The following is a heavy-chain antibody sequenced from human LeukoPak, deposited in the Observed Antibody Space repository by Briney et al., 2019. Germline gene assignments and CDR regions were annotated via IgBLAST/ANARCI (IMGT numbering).Heavy chain of an antibody. CDR3: AREYAYCSSTSCYQVYYYMDV. D-gene: IGHD2-2*01. Sequence: GGTLRLSCAASGFTFSSYWMSWVRQAPGKGLEWVANIKQDGSEKYYVDSVKGRFTISRDNAKNSLYLQMNSLRAEDTAVYYCAREYAYCSSTSCYQVYYYMDVWGKGTTVTVSS. CDR2: IKQDGSEK. J-gene: IGHJ6*03. CDR1: GFTFSSYW. V-gene: IGHV3-7*01.